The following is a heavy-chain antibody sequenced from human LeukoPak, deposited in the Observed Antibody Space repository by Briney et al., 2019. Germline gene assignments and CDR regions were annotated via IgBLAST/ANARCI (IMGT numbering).Heavy chain of an antibody. CDR3: AREAVGATSFHY. J-gene: IGHJ4*02. CDR1: GGSISSYS. Sequence: SETLSLTCTVSGGSISSYSWSWIRQPAGKGLEWLGRIYTSGSTNYNPSLKSRVTMSVDTSKHQFSLKMSSVTAADTAVYYCAREAVGATSFHYWGQGTLVTVSS. CDR2: IYTSGST. V-gene: IGHV4-4*07. D-gene: IGHD1-26*01.